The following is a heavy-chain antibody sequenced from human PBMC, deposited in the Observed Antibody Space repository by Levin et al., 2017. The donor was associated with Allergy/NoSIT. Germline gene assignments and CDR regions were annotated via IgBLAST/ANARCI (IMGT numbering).Heavy chain of an antibody. CDR2: IHTTGGT. CDR1: GTSISSWY. D-gene: IGHD2-2*01. V-gene: IGHV4-59*10. Sequence: SQTLSLTCSVSGTSISSWYWSWIRPPAGKGLEWIGRIHTTGGTSYNSSLQSRATISVDASNNQFSLKLTSMTAADTAVYFCAKYGVVPSAHFDSWGQGTLVIVSS. CDR3: AKYGVVPSAHFDS. J-gene: IGHJ4*02.